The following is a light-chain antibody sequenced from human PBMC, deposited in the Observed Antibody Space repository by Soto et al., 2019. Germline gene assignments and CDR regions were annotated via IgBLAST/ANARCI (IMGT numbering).Light chain of an antibody. Sequence: QSALTQPASVSGSPGQSITISCTGTSSDVGAYNLVSWYQQHPGRAPKLFIFDVSDWPSGVSDRFSGSTSGNTASLTISGLQAKDEASYYCSSYTNTSTLVYGGGTKLTV. CDR3: SSYTNTSTLV. J-gene: IGLJ3*02. CDR1: SSDVGAYNL. CDR2: DVS. V-gene: IGLV2-14*02.